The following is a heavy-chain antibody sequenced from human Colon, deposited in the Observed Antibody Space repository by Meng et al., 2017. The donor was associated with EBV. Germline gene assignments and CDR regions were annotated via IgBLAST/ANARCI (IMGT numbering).Heavy chain of an antibody. CDR2: ISSDGNTK. CDR3: ARERDITFWYFDY. CDR1: GFTFSSYS. Sequence: QVRLGESGGGVVQPGRSLRLSCAASGFTFSSYSMHWVRQAPGKGLEWVAVISSDGNTKYYADSVKGRFTISRDNSKSTVFLQANSLRPEDTAIYYCARERDITFWYFDYWVQGALVTVSS. J-gene: IGHJ4*02. D-gene: IGHD3-16*01. V-gene: IGHV3-30-3*01.